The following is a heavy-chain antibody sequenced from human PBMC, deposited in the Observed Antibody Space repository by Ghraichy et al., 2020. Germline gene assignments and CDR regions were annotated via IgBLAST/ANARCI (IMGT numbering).Heavy chain of an antibody. V-gene: IGHV4-59*01. CDR1: GGSISNYY. CDR3: ARGVVPLDS. Sequence: SETPSLTCTVSGGSISNYYYTWIRQPPGRGLEWIGYIYYTGSTNYNPSLKSRVTISVDTSKKQFSLKLSSVTAADTAVYYCARGVVPLDSWGQGTLVTVSS. D-gene: IGHD2-2*01. CDR2: IYYTGST. J-gene: IGHJ4*02.